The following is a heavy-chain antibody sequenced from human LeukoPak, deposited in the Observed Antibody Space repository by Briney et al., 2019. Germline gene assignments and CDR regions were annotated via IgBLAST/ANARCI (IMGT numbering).Heavy chain of an antibody. J-gene: IGHJ4*02. CDR2: IYSSGST. CDR1: GGSITNPSYY. D-gene: IGHD3-10*01. CDR3: ARGTSYGSGSYEYFDY. Sequence: SQTLSLTCTVSGGSITNPSYYWSWIRQPAGKGLGWMGRIYSSGSTNYNPSLKSRVTLSIDTSKNQFSLKVNAVTAADTAVYYCARGTSYGSGSYEYFDYWGQGTLVTVSS. V-gene: IGHV4-61*02.